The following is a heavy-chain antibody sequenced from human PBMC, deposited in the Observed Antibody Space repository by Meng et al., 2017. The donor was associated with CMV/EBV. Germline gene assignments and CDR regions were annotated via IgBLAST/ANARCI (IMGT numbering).Heavy chain of an antibody. V-gene: IGHV3-21*04. CDR2: ISSDSSYI. D-gene: IGHD2-2*01. CDR3: AREGGVVPAANNWFDP. Sequence: GGSLRLSCAASGFTLRSYSMNWVRQAPGKGLEWVSSISSDSSYIYYADSMKGRFTTSRDNAKNSLYLQINSLRVEDTAVYYCAREGGVVPAANNWFDPWGQGTLVTVSS. J-gene: IGHJ5*02. CDR1: GFTLRSYS.